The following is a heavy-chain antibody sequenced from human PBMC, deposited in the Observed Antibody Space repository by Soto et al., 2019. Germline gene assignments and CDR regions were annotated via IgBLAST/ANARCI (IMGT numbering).Heavy chain of an antibody. Sequence: SVKVSCKTSGFIFTSSAVQWVRQARGQRLEWMGRIVVGSGNTDFAQKFHKRVTLTRDMSTSTAYMELSSLRSEVTAVYYFAAGTSHSSGWAAFDIWGQGTMVTVSS. D-gene: IGHD6-19*01. J-gene: IGHJ3*02. CDR3: AAGTSHSSGWAAFDI. V-gene: IGHV1-58*01. CDR1: GFIFTSSA. CDR2: IVVGSGNT.